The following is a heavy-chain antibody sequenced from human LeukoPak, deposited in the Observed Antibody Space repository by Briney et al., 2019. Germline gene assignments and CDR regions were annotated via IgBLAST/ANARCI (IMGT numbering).Heavy chain of an antibody. Sequence: ASVKVSCKTSGYTFTESYIHCVPQAPGQGLEWMGRINPNSGDPNYPQKFQGRVTMTRDTSISTAYMEMSSLTSDDTAVYYCARSARHCNNGVCFTDYYIDLWGKGTTVIVSS. CDR2: INPNSGDP. CDR3: ARSARHCNNGVCFTDYYIDL. D-gene: IGHD2-8*01. CDR1: GYTFTESY. V-gene: IGHV1-2*06. J-gene: IGHJ6*03.